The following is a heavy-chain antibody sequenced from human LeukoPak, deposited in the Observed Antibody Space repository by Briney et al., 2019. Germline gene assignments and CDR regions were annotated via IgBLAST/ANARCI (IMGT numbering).Heavy chain of an antibody. D-gene: IGHD1-26*01. CDR1: GLTFSSYA. CDR3: AKADDSGSYFDY. Sequence: GGSLRLSCAASGLTFSSYAMSWVRQAPGKGLEWVSAISGSGGSTYYADSVKGRFTISRDNSKNTLYLQMNSLRAEDTAVYYCAKADDSGSYFDYWGQGTLVTVSS. CDR2: ISGSGGST. J-gene: IGHJ4*02. V-gene: IGHV3-23*01.